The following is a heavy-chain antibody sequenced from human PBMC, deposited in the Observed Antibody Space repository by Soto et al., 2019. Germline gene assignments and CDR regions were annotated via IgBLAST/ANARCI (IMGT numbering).Heavy chain of an antibody. CDR3: AKGRESSGSYRPFDY. Sequence: PGGSLRLSCAASGFTFSSYAMSWVRQAPGKGLEWVSAISAGAVATNYADSVKGRFTISGDNSKNTLYLQMNSLRAEDTAVYYCAKGRESSGSYRPFDYWGQGALVTVSS. J-gene: IGHJ4*02. D-gene: IGHD3-22*01. CDR1: GFTFSSYA. V-gene: IGHV3-23*01. CDR2: ISAGAVAT.